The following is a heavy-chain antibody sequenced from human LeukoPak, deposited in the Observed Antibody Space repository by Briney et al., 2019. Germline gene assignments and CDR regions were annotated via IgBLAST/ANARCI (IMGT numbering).Heavy chain of an antibody. Sequence: GGSLRLSCAASGFTFSSSAMSWVRQAPGRGLEWVSAISGSDDGTYYADSVKGRFTISRDNSRNTLYLQMNTLRAEDTAVYFCAKSPVSSCRGSFCYPFDYWGQGNLVTVSS. CDR2: ISGSDDGT. D-gene: IGHD2-15*01. V-gene: IGHV3-23*01. J-gene: IGHJ4*02. CDR3: AKSPVSSCRGSFCYPFDY. CDR1: GFTFSSSA.